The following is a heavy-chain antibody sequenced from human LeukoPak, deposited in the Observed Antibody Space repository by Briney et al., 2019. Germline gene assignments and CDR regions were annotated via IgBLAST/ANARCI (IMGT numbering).Heavy chain of an antibody. CDR3: ARGSRSSGCPRGY. D-gene: IGHD6-19*01. J-gene: IGHJ4*02. CDR2: IYYSGST. V-gene: IGHV4-39*01. CDR1: GGSISSSSYY. Sequence: SETLSLTCTVSGGSISSSSYYWGWIRQPPGKGLEWIGSIYYSGSTYYNPSLKSRVTISVDTSKNQFSLKLSSVTAADTAVYYCARGSRSSGCPRGYWGQGTLVTVSS.